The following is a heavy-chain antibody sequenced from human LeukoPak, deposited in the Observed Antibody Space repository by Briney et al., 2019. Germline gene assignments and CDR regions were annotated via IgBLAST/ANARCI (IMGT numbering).Heavy chain of an antibody. CDR1: GGSFSGYY. CDR2: INHSGST. J-gene: IGHJ4*02. D-gene: IGHD4-17*01. Sequence: PSETLSLTFAVYGGSFSGYYWSWIRQPPGKGLEWIGEINHSGSTNYNPSLKSRVTISVDTSKNQFSLKLSSVTAADTAVYYCVTTVTTIDYWGQGTLVTVSS. V-gene: IGHV4-34*01. CDR3: VTTVTTIDY.